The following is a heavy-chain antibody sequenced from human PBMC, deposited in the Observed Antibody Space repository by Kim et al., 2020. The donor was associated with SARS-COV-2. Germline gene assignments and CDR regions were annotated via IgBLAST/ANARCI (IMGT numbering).Heavy chain of an antibody. Sequence: GGSLRLSRAASGFTVVKYDMNWMRQAPGKGLEWVSYISGANDATYYTASVRGRFTVSRDNSKNTLYLQMTSLRADDTAIYYCFRGKAGSWGQGALVTVSS. D-gene: IGHD3-16*01. CDR3: FRGKAGS. CDR1: GFTVVKYD. CDR2: ISGANDAT. J-gene: IGHJ5*02. V-gene: IGHV3-23*01.